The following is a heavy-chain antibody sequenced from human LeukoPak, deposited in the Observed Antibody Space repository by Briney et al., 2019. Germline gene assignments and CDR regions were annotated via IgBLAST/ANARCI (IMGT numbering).Heavy chain of an antibody. D-gene: IGHD3-10*01. CDR2: ISASGANR. CDR1: GFTFNRYG. CDR3: ANAGASGSGPIDS. V-gene: IGHV3-23*01. Sequence: GGSLRLSCAASGFTFNRYGMSWVRQAPGKGLEWVSGISASGANRYYVDSVKGRFTISRDNSKNTLYLEMNRLRPEDTALYYCANAGASGSGPIDSWGQGTPVIVSS. J-gene: IGHJ4*02.